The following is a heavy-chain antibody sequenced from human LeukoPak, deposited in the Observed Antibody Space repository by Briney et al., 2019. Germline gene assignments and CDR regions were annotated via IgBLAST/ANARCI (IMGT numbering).Heavy chain of an antibody. CDR1: GYTFTGYY. J-gene: IGHJ4*02. CDR2: INPNSGGT. Sequence: ASVKVSCKASGYTFTGYYMHWVRQAAGQGLEWMGWINPNSGGTNYAQKFQGRVTMTRDTSISTAHMELSRLRSDDTAVYYCARSWNDWEVVGYGGQGTLVTVSS. D-gene: IGHD1-1*01. CDR3: ARSWNDWEVVGY. V-gene: IGHV1-2*02.